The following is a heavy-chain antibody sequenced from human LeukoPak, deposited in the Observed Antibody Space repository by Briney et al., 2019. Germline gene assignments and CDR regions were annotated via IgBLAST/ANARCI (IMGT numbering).Heavy chain of an antibody. CDR2: ISWNSGSI. J-gene: IGHJ4*02. CDR3: AKGGFGELFDPDFDY. CDR1: GFTFDDYA. V-gene: IGHV3-9*01. Sequence: GGSLRLSCAAFGFTFDDYAMHWVRQAPGKGLEWVSGISWNSGSIGYADSVKGRFTISRDNAKNSLYLQMNSLRAEDTALYYCAKGGFGELFDPDFDYWGQGTLVTVSS. D-gene: IGHD3-10*01.